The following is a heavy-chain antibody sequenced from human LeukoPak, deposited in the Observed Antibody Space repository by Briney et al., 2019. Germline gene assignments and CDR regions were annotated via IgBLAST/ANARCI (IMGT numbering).Heavy chain of an antibody. CDR2: INHSGST. V-gene: IGHV4-34*01. CDR1: GGSFSGYY. J-gene: IGHJ4*02. CDR3: ASPPRRLGSSWHAPWDY. Sequence: SETLSLTCAVYGGSFSGYYWSWIRQPPGKGLEWIGEINHSGSTNYNPSLKSRVTISVDTSKNQFSLKLSSVTAADTAVYYCASPPRRLGSSWHAPWDYWGQGTLVSVSS. D-gene: IGHD6-13*01.